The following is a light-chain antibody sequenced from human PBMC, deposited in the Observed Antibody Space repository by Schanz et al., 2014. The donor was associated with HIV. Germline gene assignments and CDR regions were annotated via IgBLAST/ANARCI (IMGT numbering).Light chain of an antibody. Sequence: QSVLTQPPSASGTPGQRVTMSCSASSSNIATNAVNWYQQLPGTAPKLLIYATYNRPSGVPDRFSGSSSGTSASLAISGLQSEDEADYYCAGWDDSLKVWVFGGGTKLTVL. V-gene: IGLV1-44*01. CDR3: AGWDDSLKVWV. CDR1: SSNIATNA. CDR2: ATY. J-gene: IGLJ3*02.